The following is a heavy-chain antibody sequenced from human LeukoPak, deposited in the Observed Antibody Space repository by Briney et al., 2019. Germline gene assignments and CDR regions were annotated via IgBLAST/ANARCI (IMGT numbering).Heavy chain of an antibody. J-gene: IGHJ6*03. Sequence: SQTLSLTCTVSGGSISSGSYYWSWIRQPAGKGLEWIGRIYTSGSTNYNPSLKSRVTISVDTSKNQFSLKLSSVTAADTAVYYCARGAHYCTNGICYYNHYYYYMDVWGKGTTVTVSS. D-gene: IGHD2-8*01. CDR1: GGSISSGSYY. CDR3: ARGAHYCTNGICYYNHYYYYMDV. V-gene: IGHV4-61*02. CDR2: IYTSGST.